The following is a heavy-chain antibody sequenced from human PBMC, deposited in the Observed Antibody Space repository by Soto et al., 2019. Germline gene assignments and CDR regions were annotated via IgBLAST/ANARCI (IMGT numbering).Heavy chain of an antibody. J-gene: IGHJ4*02. CDR2: IYYSGST. V-gene: IGHV4-59*01. CDR3: ARRRYSDY. Sequence: SETLSLTCTVSGGSISSYYWSWIRQPPGKGLEWIGYIYYSGSTNYNPSLKSRVTISVDTSKNQFSLKLSSVTAADTAVYYCARRRYSDYWGQGTLVTVS. CDR1: GGSISSYY.